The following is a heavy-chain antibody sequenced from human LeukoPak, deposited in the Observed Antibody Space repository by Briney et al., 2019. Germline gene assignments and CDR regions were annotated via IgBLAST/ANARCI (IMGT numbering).Heavy chain of an antibody. CDR2: ILNDGSQE. CDR3: ARDDALGDNALDI. J-gene: IGHJ3*02. D-gene: IGHD3-16*01. Sequence: GGSLRLSCAASGFTFSSYGMHWVRQAPGKGLEWVAVILNDGSQEKYAASVKGRFTISRDNSKNTLFLQMNSLRAEDTAVYYCARDDALGDNALDIWGQGTMVTVSS. CDR1: GFTFSSYG. V-gene: IGHV3-33*01.